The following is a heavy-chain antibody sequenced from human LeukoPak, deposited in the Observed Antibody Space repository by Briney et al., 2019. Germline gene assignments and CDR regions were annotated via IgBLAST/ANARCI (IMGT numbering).Heavy chain of an antibody. Sequence: PGGSLRLSCVASGFTFSNYAMHWVRQAPGKGLDCVSAITTNGGSTFYANSVKGRFTISRDNSKNTLYLQMGSLRAEDMAVYFRARRPADGPPDYWGQGTVVTVSS. CDR3: ARRPADGPPDY. CDR1: GFTFSNYA. V-gene: IGHV3-64*01. J-gene: IGHJ4*02. D-gene: IGHD6-13*01. CDR2: ITTNGGST.